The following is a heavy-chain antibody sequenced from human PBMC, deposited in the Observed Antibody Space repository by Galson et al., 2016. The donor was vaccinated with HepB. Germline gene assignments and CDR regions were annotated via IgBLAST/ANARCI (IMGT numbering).Heavy chain of an antibody. Sequence: SLRLSCAASGFTFSTQSMNWVRQAPGKGLEWVSYIRSSGTSTYYADSVKGRFTISRDNAKNSLYLQMSSLRAEDTAVYYCAGGLDSNDYRDHRFDPWGQGALVTVSS. CDR1: GFTFSTQS. CDR3: AGGLDSNDYRDHRFDP. CDR2: IRSSGTST. J-gene: IGHJ5*02. V-gene: IGHV3-48*03. D-gene: IGHD4-11*01.